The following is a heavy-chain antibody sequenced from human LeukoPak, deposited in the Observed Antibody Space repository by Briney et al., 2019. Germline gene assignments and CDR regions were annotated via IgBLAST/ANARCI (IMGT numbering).Heavy chain of an antibody. J-gene: IGHJ4*02. Sequence: ASVKVSCKASGYSFINYAVSWVRQAPGQGLEWMGWISTYNGNTNYAQKFQGRVTLTTDTSTRTAYLELRSLRSDDTAVYYCARDPAGIRSLDYWGQGTLVTVSS. CDR3: ARDPAGIRSLDY. CDR2: ISTYNGNT. CDR1: GYSFINYA. V-gene: IGHV1-18*01. D-gene: IGHD6-19*01.